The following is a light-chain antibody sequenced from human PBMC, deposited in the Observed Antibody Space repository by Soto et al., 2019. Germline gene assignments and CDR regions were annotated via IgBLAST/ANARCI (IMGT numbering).Light chain of an antibody. Sequence: QSALTQPPSASGSPGQSVTISCTGTSSDVGGYNYVSWYQHLPGKAPKLMIYEVNKRPSGVSDRFSGSKSGNTASLTVSGLQAEDEADYYCRSYAGSNSLGVFGGGTKLTVL. CDR3: RSYAGSNSLGV. V-gene: IGLV2-8*01. CDR2: EVN. CDR1: SSDVGGYNY. J-gene: IGLJ2*01.